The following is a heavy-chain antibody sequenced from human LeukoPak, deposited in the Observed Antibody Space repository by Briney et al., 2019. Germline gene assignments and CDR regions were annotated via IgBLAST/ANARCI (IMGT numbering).Heavy chain of an antibody. D-gene: IGHD6-19*01. CDR1: NYSINDGYY. CDR2: VYHSGAT. V-gene: IGHV4-38-2*02. Sequence: SQTLSLTCTVSNYSINDGYYWGWIRQPPGKGLQWIGGVYHSGATYQNPSLKSRVTISVDTSKNQFSLNLTSVTAADTAVYYCARDSSGTLSGGGWFDPWGQGTLVTVSS. CDR3: ARDSSGTLSGGGWFDP. J-gene: IGHJ5*02.